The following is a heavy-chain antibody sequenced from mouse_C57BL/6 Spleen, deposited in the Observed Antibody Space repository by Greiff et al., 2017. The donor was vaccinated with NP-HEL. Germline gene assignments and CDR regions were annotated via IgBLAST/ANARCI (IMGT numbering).Heavy chain of an antibody. CDR3: ARYVLLRDWYFDV. J-gene: IGHJ1*03. Sequence: VQLQQSGAELVKPGASVKISCKASGYAFSSYWMNWVKQRPGKGLEWIGQIYPGDGDTNYNGKFKGKATLTADKSSSTAYMQLSSLTSEDSAVYFCARYVLLRDWYFDVWGTGTTVTVSS. CDR2: IYPGDGDT. V-gene: IGHV1-80*01. D-gene: IGHD1-1*01. CDR1: GYAFSSYW.